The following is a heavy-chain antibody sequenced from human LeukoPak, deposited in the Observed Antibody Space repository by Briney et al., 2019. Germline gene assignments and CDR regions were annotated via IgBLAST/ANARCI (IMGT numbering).Heavy chain of an antibody. D-gene: IGHD2-2*01. J-gene: IGHJ4*02. CDR2: IIPILGIA. CDR1: GGTFSSYA. Sequence: GASVKVSCKASGGTFSSYAISWVRQAPGQGLEWMGRIIPILGIANYAQKFQDRVTITADKSTSTAYMELSSLRSEDTAVYYCAGGYCSSTSCYFTFDFWGQGTLVTVSS. V-gene: IGHV1-69*04. CDR3: AGGYCSSTSCYFTFDF.